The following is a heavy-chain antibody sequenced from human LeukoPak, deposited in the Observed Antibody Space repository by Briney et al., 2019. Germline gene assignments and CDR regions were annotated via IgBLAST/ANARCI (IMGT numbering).Heavy chain of an antibody. CDR3: AKDPYGSGSYYPGG. CDR1: GFTFSSYA. CDR2: ISGSGGST. Sequence: PGGSLRLSCAASGFTFSSYAMSWVRRAPGKGLEWVSAISGSGGSTYYADSVKGRFTISRDNSKNTLYLQMNSLRAEDTAAYYCAKDPYGSGSYYPGGWGQGTLVTVSS. D-gene: IGHD3-10*01. V-gene: IGHV3-23*01. J-gene: IGHJ4*02.